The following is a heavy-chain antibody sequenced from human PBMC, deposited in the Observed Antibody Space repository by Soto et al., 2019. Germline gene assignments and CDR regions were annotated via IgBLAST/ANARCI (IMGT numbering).Heavy chain of an antibody. CDR1: GYTFTNYG. V-gene: IGHV1-18*04. J-gene: IGHJ4*01. Sequence: GASVKVSCKASGYTFTNYGISWVRQAPGQGLEWLGWISAYSGKTNYAQKFQGRVTMTTDTSTNTAYMELRSLRSDDKAVFYCARQHNDFWSAYTDFDYWGHGTLVTVSS. CDR3: ARQHNDFWSAYTDFDY. D-gene: IGHD3-3*01. CDR2: ISAYSGKT.